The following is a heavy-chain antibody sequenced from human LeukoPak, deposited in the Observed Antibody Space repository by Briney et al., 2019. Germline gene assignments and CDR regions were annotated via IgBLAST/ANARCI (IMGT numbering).Heavy chain of an antibody. Sequence: GGSLRLSCAASGFTFSNAWMNWVRQAPGKGLEWVGRIKSKTDGGTTDYAAPVKGRFTISRDDSKNTLYLQMNSLKTEDTAAYYCTTDPHYYDSSGYYWGLFDYWGQGTLVTVST. D-gene: IGHD3-22*01. CDR3: TTDPHYYDSSGYYWGLFDY. J-gene: IGHJ4*02. V-gene: IGHV3-15*07. CDR1: GFTFSNAW. CDR2: IKSKTDGGTT.